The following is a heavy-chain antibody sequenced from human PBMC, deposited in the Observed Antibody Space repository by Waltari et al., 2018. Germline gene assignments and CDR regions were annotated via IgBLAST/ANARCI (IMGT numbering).Heavy chain of an antibody. D-gene: IGHD1-26*01. CDR3: ANLRGGAWGYFDY. CDR1: GFTVSSNY. V-gene: IGHV3-53*01. CDR2: IYSGGST. J-gene: IGHJ4*02. Sequence: EVQLVESGGGLIQPGGSLRLSCEASGFTVSSNYMSWVRQAPGKGLEWVSVIYSGGSTYYADSVKGRFTISRDNSKNTLYLQMNSLRAEDTAVYYCANLRGGAWGYFDYWGQGTLVTVSS.